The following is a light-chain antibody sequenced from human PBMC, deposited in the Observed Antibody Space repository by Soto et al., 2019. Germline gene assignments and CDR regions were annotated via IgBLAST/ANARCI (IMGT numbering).Light chain of an antibody. J-gene: IGKJ2*01. CDR2: SAS. V-gene: IGKV1-27*01. Sequence: DIQLTQSPSSLSASVGERVTITCRVSQGISSSLNWYRQKPGQVPKVLIYSASDLESGVPCGFSGSGSGTDFTLTISSLHAENVATYYGQRTHHGILYSLGRGTKLEIK. CDR1: QGISSS. CDR3: QRTHHGILYS.